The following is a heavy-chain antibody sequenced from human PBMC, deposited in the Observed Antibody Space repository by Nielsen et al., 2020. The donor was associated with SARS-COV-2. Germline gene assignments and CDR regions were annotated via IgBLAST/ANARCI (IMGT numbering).Heavy chain of an antibody. CDR2: INPSGTIT. CDR3: ARGVGTVDY. D-gene: IGHD4-23*01. Sequence: ASVKVSCKASGFTFSSYYMHWVRQAPGQGLGWMGVINPSGTITIYAQKFQGRVSVTRDTSTSTAYMELSRLRSDDTAVYYCARGVGTVDYWGQGTLVTVSS. J-gene: IGHJ4*02. CDR1: GFTFSSYY. V-gene: IGHV1-46*01.